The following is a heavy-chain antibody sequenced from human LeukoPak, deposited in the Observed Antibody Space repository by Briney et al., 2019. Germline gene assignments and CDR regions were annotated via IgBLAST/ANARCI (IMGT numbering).Heavy chain of an antibody. V-gene: IGHV3-21*01. Sequence: GGSLRLCCEAPGFTFRNYWMHWVRQAPGKGLQWVSSISNSASLINYSDSVKGRFTISRDNTKNSLFLHMNGLRAEDTAVYYCARYSSSWYAAADYWGRGTQVTVSS. CDR2: ISNSASLI. J-gene: IGHJ4*02. CDR1: GFTFRNYW. CDR3: ARYSSSWYAAADY. D-gene: IGHD6-13*01.